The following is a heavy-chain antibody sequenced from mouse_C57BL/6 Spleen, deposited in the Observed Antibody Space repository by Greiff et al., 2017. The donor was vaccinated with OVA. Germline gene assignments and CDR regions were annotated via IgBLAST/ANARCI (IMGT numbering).Heavy chain of an antibody. CDR1: GFTFSDYG. CDR3: ARRTTAHWYFDV. V-gene: IGHV5-17*01. J-gene: IGHJ1*03. Sequence: EVQVVESGGGLVKPGGSLKLSCAASGFTFSDYGMHWVRQAPEKGLEWVAYISSGSSTIYYADTVKGRFPISRDDAKNTLFLQMTSLRSEDTAMYYCARRTTAHWYFDVWGTGTTVTVSS. D-gene: IGHD1-2*01. CDR2: ISSGSSTI.